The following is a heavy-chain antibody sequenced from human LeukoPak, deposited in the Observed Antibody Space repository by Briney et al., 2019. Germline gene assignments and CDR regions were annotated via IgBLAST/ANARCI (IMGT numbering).Heavy chain of an antibody. D-gene: IGHD1-26*01. J-gene: IGHJ3*02. CDR3: ARVIIVGATGM. CDR1: GFTFNDYY. Sequence: PGGSLRLSCAASGFTFNDYYVTWMPQSPGKGLECVSYFYGTNSYTHYADSVKGRFTISRDNAKNSLYLQMNSLRAEDTAVYYCARVIIVGATGMWGEGTMVTVSS. V-gene: IGHV3-11*06. CDR2: FYGTNSYT.